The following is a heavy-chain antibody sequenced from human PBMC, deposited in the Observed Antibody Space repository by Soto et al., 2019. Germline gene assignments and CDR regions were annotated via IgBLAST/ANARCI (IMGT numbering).Heavy chain of an antibody. V-gene: IGHV3-33*01. Sequence: GGSLRLSCAASGFTFSSYGMHWVRQAPGKGLEWVAVIWYDGSNKYYADSVKGRFTISRDNSKNTLYLQMNSLRAEDTAVYYCARALVGATPVLDYRGQGTLVTVSS. J-gene: IGHJ4*02. CDR3: ARALVGATPVLDY. CDR1: GFTFSSYG. D-gene: IGHD1-26*01. CDR2: IWYDGSNK.